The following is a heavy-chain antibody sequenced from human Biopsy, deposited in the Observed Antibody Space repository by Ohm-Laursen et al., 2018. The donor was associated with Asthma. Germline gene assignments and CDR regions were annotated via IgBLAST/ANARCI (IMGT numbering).Heavy chain of an antibody. CDR3: TKDAGELGMSAFDV. D-gene: IGHD7-27*01. Sequence: SLRLSCSPSGFTFADFAMHWVRHAPAKALEWVASVSWNSRDIAYADSVRRRFAISRDDAKNSLYLQMNSLRVEDTAFYHCTKDAGELGMSAFDVWGQGTMVAVSS. J-gene: IGHJ3*01. V-gene: IGHV3-9*01. CDR1: GFTFADFA. CDR2: VSWNSRDI.